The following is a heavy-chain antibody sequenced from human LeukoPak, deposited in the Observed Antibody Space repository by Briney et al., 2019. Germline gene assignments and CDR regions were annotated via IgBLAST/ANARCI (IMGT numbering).Heavy chain of an antibody. V-gene: IGHV3-33*01. D-gene: IGHD5-18*01. CDR1: GITFSSYG. CDR2: IWYDRSTK. Sequence: GSSLRLSCAASGITFSSYGMHWVRQAPGKGLEWVAVIWYDRSTKYYADSEKGRFTISRDYYNNTLYLQMNSLRADDTAVYYCAREQSHYRALVPGDYWGQGTLVTVSS. J-gene: IGHJ4*02. CDR3: AREQSHYRALVPGDY.